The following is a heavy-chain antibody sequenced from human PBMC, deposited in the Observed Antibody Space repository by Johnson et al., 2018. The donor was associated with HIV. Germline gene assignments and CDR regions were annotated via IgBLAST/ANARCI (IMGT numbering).Heavy chain of an antibody. CDR2: INWNGGST. V-gene: IGHV3-20*04. CDR3: AREDSGYVPDAFDI. Sequence: VQLVESGGGVVQPGGSLRLSCAASGFTFSDYYMSWVRQAPGKGLEWVSGINWNGGSTGYADSVKGRFTISRDNAKNSLYLQMNSLRAEDTALYYCAREDSGYVPDAFDIWGQGTMVTVSS. J-gene: IGHJ3*02. CDR1: GFTFSDYY. D-gene: IGHD5-12*01.